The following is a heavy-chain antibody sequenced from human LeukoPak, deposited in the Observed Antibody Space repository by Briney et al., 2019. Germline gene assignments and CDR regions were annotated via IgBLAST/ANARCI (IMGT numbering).Heavy chain of an antibody. CDR1: GYTFTSYA. CDR3: ARVRSLTGYYTPNWFDP. D-gene: IGHD3-9*01. V-gene: IGHV7-4-1*02. Sequence: ASVKVSCKASGYTFTSYAMNWVRQAPGQGLEWMGWINTNTGNPTYAQGFTGRFVFSLDTSVSTAYLQISSLKAEDTAVYYCARVRSLTGYYTPNWFDPWGQGTLVTVSS. CDR2: INTNTGNP. J-gene: IGHJ5*02.